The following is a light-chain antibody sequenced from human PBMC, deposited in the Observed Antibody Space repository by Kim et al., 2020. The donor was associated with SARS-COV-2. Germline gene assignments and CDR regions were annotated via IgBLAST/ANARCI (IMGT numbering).Light chain of an antibody. Sequence: GQSVTISCTGPSNDVSSYDRVSWYQQPPGTAPKLMLYEVTNRPSGVPDRFSGSKSANTASLTISGLQAEDEADYYCCSYTTSSTWVFGGGTQLTVL. V-gene: IGLV2-18*02. J-gene: IGLJ3*02. CDR2: EVT. CDR3: CSYTTSSTWV. CDR1: SNDVSSYDR.